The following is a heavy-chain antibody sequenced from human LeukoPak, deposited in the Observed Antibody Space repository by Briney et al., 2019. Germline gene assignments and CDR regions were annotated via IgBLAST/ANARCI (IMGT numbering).Heavy chain of an antibody. CDR3: ANYWYP. Sequence: PGGSLRLSCASSGFTFSSDWMYWVRQAPGRGPVWVLGIKPDGTYTHYADSVKGRFTISRDDANNILYLQMNSLRVEDTAVYFCANYWYPWGPGTLVTVSS. V-gene: IGHV3-74*01. J-gene: IGHJ5*02. CDR2: IKPDGTYT. D-gene: IGHD2-8*02. CDR1: GFTFSSDW.